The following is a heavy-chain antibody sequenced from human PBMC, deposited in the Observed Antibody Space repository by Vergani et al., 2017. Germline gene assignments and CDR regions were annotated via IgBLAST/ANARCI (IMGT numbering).Heavy chain of an antibody. J-gene: IGHJ4*02. Sequence: EVQLLESGGNLVQPGGSLRLSCAASGFTFTNFAMTWVRQAPGEGLGWVSGISGSGGFTYYADSVKGRFTISRDNSKNTMFLQMNNLRAEDTAVYYCAKDNVPGYYDSSGYCNDWGQGTMVTVSS. D-gene: IGHD3-22*01. CDR3: AKDNVPGYYDSSGYCND. CDR2: ISGSGGFT. V-gene: IGHV3-23*01. CDR1: GFTFTNFA.